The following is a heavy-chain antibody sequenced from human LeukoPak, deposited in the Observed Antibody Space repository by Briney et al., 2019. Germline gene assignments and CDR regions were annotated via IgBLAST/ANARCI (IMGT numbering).Heavy chain of an antibody. CDR1: EYTFTDYW. D-gene: IGHD6-19*01. CDR3: ARLSDIAVAGPNYFDY. J-gene: IGHJ4*02. Sequence: AGESLKISCKGSEYTFTDYWIGWVRQKPGKGLEWMGIIYPGDSDTRYSPSFQGQVTISADTSINTAYLQWSSLEASDTAMYYCARLSDIAVAGPNYFDYWGQGTLVIVSS. V-gene: IGHV5-51*01. CDR2: IYPGDSDT.